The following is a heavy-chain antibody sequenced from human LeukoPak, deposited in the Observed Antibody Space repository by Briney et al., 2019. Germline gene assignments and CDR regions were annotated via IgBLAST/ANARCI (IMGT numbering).Heavy chain of an antibody. CDR1: GGTFSSYA. Sequence: ASVKVSCKASGGTFSSYAISWVRQAPGQGLEWMGGIILIFGTANYAQKFQGRVTITADESTSTAYMELSSLRSEDTAVYYCAREYSGYDSSPYFDYWGQGTLVTVSS. D-gene: IGHD5-12*01. CDR3: AREYSGYDSSPYFDY. CDR2: IILIFGTA. V-gene: IGHV1-69*13. J-gene: IGHJ4*02.